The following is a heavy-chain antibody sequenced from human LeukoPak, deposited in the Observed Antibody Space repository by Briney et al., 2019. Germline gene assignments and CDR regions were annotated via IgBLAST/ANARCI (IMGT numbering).Heavy chain of an antibody. CDR2: IYSSGST. Sequence: SETLSLTCTVSGGSISNYYWSWIRQPPGKGLEWIGYIYSSGSTNYNPSLKSRVTISVDTSKNQFSLKLSSVTAADTAVYYCASDGDSRDGLASHWGQGTLVTVSS. D-gene: IGHD5-24*01. CDR1: GGSISNYY. J-gene: IGHJ4*02. CDR3: ASDGDSRDGLASH. V-gene: IGHV4-59*01.